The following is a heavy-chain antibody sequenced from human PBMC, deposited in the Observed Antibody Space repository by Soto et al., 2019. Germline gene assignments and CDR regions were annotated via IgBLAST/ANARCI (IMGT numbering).Heavy chain of an antibody. J-gene: IGHJ3*02. CDR2: IWYDGSNK. V-gene: IGHV3-33*08. Sequence: GGSLRLSCAASGFTFSSYGMHWVRQAPGKGLEWVAVIWYDGSNKYYADSVKGRFTISRDNSKNTLYLQMNSLRAEDTAVYYCARDQGRWVGAFDIWGQGTMVTVSS. CDR1: GFTFSSYG. CDR3: ARDQGRWVGAFDI. D-gene: IGHD4-17*01.